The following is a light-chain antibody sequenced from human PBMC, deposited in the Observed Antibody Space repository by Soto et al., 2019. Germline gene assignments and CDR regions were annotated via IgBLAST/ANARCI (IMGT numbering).Light chain of an antibody. CDR3: YSYAGSYYYV. CDR1: SSDVCGYNY. V-gene: IGLV2-11*01. J-gene: IGLJ1*01. CDR2: DVS. Sequence: QSALTQPRSVSGSPGQSVTISCTGTSSDVCGYNYVSWYQQHPGKAPKLMIYDVSKRPSGVPDRVSGSKSGNTASLTTSGLQAEDEADYYCYSYAGSYYYVFGTGTKLTGL.